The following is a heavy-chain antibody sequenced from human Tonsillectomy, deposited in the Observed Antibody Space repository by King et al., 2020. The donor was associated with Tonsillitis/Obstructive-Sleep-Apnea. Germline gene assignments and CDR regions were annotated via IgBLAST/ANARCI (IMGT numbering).Heavy chain of an antibody. CDR1: GGSISSSSYY. CDR3: AVLGWQSKLLDY. J-gene: IGHJ4*02. Sequence: QLQESGPGLVKPSETLSLTCTVSGGSISSSSYYWGWIRQPPGKGLEWIGSIYYSGSTYYNPSLKSRVTISVDTSKNQFSLKLSSVTAADTAVYYCAVLGWQSKLLDYWGQGTLVTVSS. D-gene: IGHD3-3*01. V-gene: IGHV4-39*01. CDR2: IYYSGST.